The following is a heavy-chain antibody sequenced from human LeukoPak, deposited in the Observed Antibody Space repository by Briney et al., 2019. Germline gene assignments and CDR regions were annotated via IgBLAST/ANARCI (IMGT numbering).Heavy chain of an antibody. J-gene: IGHJ5*02. V-gene: IGHV1-69*04. D-gene: IGHD3-22*01. CDR3: ARGYYYDSSGYYYA. CDR1: GGTFSSYA. CDR2: IIPILGIA. Sequence: ASVKVSCKASGGTFSSYAISWVRQAPGQGLEWMGRIIPILGIANYAQKFQGRVTITADKSTSTAYVELSSLRSEDTAVYYCARGYYYDSSGYYYAWGQGTLVTVSS.